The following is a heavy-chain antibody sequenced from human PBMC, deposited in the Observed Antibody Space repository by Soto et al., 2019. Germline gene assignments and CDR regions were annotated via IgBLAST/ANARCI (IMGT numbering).Heavy chain of an antibody. D-gene: IGHD5-18*01. CDR2: IFYSGST. V-gene: IGHV4-59*01. Sequence: SETLSLTCTVSGGSIRSYYWTWIRQPPGKGLEWLGYIFYSGSTFYNPSLKSRVTISIHTSKSQFSLQLTSVTAADTAVYYCARAAADTDMVDSWGQGTLVTVSS. CDR3: ARAAADTDMVDS. J-gene: IGHJ4*02. CDR1: GGSIRSYY.